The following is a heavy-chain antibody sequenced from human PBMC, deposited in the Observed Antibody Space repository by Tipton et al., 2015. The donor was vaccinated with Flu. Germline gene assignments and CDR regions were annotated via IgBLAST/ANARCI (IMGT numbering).Heavy chain of an antibody. J-gene: IGHJ3*02. Sequence: TLSLTCIVSGDSISGYYWSWIRQPPGKGLEWIGTIYYSGSTYYNPSLKSRVSISEDTSKNQFSLKVSSVTAADTAVYYCARRGRTVRDAFDIWGRGTMVTVSS. D-gene: IGHD3-10*01. CDR3: ARRGRTVRDAFDI. V-gene: IGHV4-38-2*02. CDR2: IYYSGST. CDR1: GDSISGYY.